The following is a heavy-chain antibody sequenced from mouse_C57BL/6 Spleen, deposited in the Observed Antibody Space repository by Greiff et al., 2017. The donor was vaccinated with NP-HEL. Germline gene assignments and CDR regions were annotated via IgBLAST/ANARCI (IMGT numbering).Heavy chain of an antibody. CDR2: IDPSDSYT. J-gene: IGHJ2*01. CDR3: ARGPYRCYFDY. CDR1: GYTFTSYW. V-gene: IGHV1-50*01. D-gene: IGHD2-10*01. Sequence: VQLQQPGAELVKPGASVKLSCKASGYTFTSYWMQWVKQRPGQGLEWIGEIDPSDSYTNYNQKFKGKATLTVDTSSSTAYMQLSSLTSEDSAVYYCARGPYRCYFDYWGQGTTLTVSS.